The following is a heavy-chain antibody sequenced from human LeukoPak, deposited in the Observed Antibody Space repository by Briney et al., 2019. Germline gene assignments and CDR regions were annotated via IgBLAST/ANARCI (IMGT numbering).Heavy chain of an antibody. CDR1: GFSVSGNY. D-gene: IGHD4-17*01. CDR3: AREAYGDYSGAFDI. Sequence: PGGSLRLSCAASGFSVSGNYMSWVRQAPGKGLEWVSSISSSSSYIYYADSVKGRFTISRDNAKSSLYLQMNSLRAEDTAVYYCAREAYGDYSGAFDIWGQGTMVTVSS. J-gene: IGHJ3*02. CDR2: ISSSSSYI. V-gene: IGHV3-21*01.